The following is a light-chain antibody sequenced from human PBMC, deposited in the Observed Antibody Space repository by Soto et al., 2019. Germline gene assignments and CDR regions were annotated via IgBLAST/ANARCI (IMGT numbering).Light chain of an antibody. CDR2: GAS. Sequence: EIVLTQSPGTLSLSPGERATLSSRASQSVSSSYLAWYQQKPGQAPRLLIYGASSRAAGIPDRFSGSGSGTDFTLTISRLEPEDFAVYYCQQYGSSRTFGQGTKV. CDR1: QSVSSSY. J-gene: IGKJ1*01. CDR3: QQYGSSRT. V-gene: IGKV3-20*01.